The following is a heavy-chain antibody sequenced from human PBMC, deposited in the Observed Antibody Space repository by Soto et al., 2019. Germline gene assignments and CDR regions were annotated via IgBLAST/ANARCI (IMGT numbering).Heavy chain of an antibody. CDR1: GFSLSTSGVG. D-gene: IGHD2-2*01. CDR3: AHRNLVVPAAMRSGWFDP. V-gene: IGHV2-5*02. Sequence: SGPTLVNTTQTLTLTCTFSGFSLSTSGVGVGWIRQPPGKALEWLALIYWDDDKRYSPSLKSRLTITKDTSKNQVVLTMTNMDPVDTATYYCAHRNLVVPAAMRSGWFDPWGQGTLVTVSS. CDR2: IYWDDDK. J-gene: IGHJ5*02.